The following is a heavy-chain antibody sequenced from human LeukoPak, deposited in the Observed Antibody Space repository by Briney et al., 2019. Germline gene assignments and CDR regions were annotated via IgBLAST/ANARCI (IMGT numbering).Heavy chain of an antibody. CDR2: IYYSGST. J-gene: IGHJ4*02. Sequence: SETLSLTCTVSGGSISSYYWSWIRQPPGKGLEWIGYIYYSGSTNYNPSLKSRVTIPVDTSKNQFSLKLSSVTAADTAVYYCAREDISYFDYWGQGTLVTVSS. CDR1: GGSISSYY. CDR3: AREDISYFDY. V-gene: IGHV4-59*01.